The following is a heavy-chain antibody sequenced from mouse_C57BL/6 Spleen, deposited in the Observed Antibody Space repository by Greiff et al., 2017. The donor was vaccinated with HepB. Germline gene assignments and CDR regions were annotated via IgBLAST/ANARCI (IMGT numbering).Heavy chain of an antibody. J-gene: IGHJ1*03. Sequence: QVQLQQPGAELVRPGSSVKLSCKASGYTFTSYWMHWVKQRPIQGLEWIGNIDPSDSETHYNQKFKDKATLTVDKSSSTAYMQLSSLTSEDSAVYYCARRGRWDWYFDVWGTGTTVTVSS. CDR1: GYTFTSYW. D-gene: IGHD3-3*01. CDR3: ARRGRWDWYFDV. CDR2: IDPSDSET. V-gene: IGHV1-52*01.